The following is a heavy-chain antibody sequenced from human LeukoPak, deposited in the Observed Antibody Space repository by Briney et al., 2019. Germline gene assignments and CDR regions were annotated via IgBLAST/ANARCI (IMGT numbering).Heavy chain of an antibody. V-gene: IGHV4-39*01. CDR1: GGSISSSSYY. Sequence: PSETLSLTCTVSGGSISSSSYYWGWIRQPPGKGLEWIGSIYYSGSTYYNPSLKSRVTISVDTSKNQFSLKLSSVTAADTAVYYCATASSTSFIHAFDIWGQGTMVTVSS. J-gene: IGHJ3*02. D-gene: IGHD2-2*01. CDR2: IYYSGST. CDR3: ATASSTSFIHAFDI.